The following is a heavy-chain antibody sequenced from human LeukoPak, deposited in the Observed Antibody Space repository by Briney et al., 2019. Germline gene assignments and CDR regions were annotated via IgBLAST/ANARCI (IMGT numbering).Heavy chain of an antibody. V-gene: IGHV3-23*01. CDR3: AKDYCTITTCSYDS. CDR2: ISGSGDTT. D-gene: IGHD2-2*01. Sequence: GGSLRLSCAASGFTFSSYAMSWVRQAPGKGLEWVSGISGSGDTTYYADSVKGRFTISRDNSNNTLYLQMNILRAEDTAVYSCAKDYCTITTCSYDSGGQGTLVTVSS. J-gene: IGHJ4*02. CDR1: GFTFSSYA.